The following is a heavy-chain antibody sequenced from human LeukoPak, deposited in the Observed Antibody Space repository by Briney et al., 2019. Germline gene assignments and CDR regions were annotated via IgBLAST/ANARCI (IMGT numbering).Heavy chain of an antibody. CDR2: IYYSGST. V-gene: IGHV4-31*03. J-gene: IGHJ4*02. CDR3: ARVYDSSGYDNFDY. D-gene: IGHD3-22*01. CDR1: GGSISSGGYY. Sequence: SQTLSLTCTVSGGSISSGGYYWSWIRQHPGKGLEWIGYIYYSGSTYYNPSLKSRVTISVDTSKNQFSLKLSSVTAADTAVYYCARVYDSSGYDNFDYWGQGTLVTVSS.